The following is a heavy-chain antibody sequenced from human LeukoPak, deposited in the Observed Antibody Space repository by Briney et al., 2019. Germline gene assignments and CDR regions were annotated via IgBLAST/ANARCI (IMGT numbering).Heavy chain of an antibody. V-gene: IGHV4-30-4*02. J-gene: IGHJ4*02. CDR2: IYYSGST. Sequence: SETLSLTCTVSGGSISSGDYYWSWIRQPPGKGLEWIGYIYYSGSTYYNPSLKSRVTISVDTSKNQFSLKLSSVTAADTAVYYCARERLYYYDSSGYYLGYFDHWGQGTLVTVSS. D-gene: IGHD3-22*01. CDR3: ARERLYYYDSSGYYLGYFDH. CDR1: GGSISSGDYY.